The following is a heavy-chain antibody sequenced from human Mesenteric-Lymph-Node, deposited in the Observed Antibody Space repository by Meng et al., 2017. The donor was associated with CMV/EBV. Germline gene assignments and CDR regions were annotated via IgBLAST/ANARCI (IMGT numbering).Heavy chain of an antibody. CDR3: ARDVLLWSGSETY. CDR1: GGSISSYY. V-gene: IGHV4-59*01. J-gene: IGHJ4*02. CDR2: IYYSGST. Sequence: GSLRLSCTVSGGSISSYYWSWIRQPPGKGLEWIGYIYYSGSTNYNPSLKSRVTISVDTSKNQFSLKLSSVTAADTAVYYCARDVLLWSGSETYWGQGKLVTVSS. D-gene: IGHD3-3*01.